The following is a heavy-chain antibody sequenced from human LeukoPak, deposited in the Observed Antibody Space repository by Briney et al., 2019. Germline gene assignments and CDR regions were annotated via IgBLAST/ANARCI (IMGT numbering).Heavy chain of an antibody. CDR2: IGRSVVST. CDR1: GFTLSSYA. J-gene: IGHJ4*02. V-gene: IGHV3-23*01. CDR3: AKIPRFYYDSTGDFDY. D-gene: IGHD3-22*01. Sequence: GGSLRLSCAASGFTLSSYAMSWFRQAPGKGLEWVSTIGRSVVSTFYSDSVKGRFTISRDSSKDTLYLQMNSLRVEDTAVYYCAKIPRFYYDSTGDFDYWGQGTLVTVSA.